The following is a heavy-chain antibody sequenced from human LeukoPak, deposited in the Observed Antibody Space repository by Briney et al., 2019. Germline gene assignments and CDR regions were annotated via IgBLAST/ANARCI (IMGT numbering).Heavy chain of an antibody. CDR1: GFSLSDYH. J-gene: IGHJ4*02. CDR3: VRRFSACVEY. D-gene: IGHD2-21*01. CDR2: ITSSGSSM. Sequence: PGGSLRLSRAASGFSLSDYHKSGIRQAPGKGLEWVSYITSSGSSMYYADSVKGRFTISRDNAKNSLYLQMNSLRAEDTGVYYCVRRFSACVEYWGQGTLVTVSS. V-gene: IGHV3-11*01.